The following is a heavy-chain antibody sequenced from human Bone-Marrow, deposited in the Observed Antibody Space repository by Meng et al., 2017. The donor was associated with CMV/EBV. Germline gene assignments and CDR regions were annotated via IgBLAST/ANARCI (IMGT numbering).Heavy chain of an antibody. D-gene: IGHD6-6*01. CDR1: GFTFSSYA. V-gene: IGHV3-53*01. CDR2: IYSGGDT. J-gene: IGHJ6*02. Sequence: GGSLRLSCAASGFTFSSYAMSWVRQAPGEGLEWVSVIYSGGDTHYADSVRGRFTISRDNSKNTLYLQMNSLRAEDTAVYYCARYRLGGGSSSLSFHYYGMDVWGQGTTVTVSS. CDR3: ARYRLGGGSSSLSFHYYGMDV.